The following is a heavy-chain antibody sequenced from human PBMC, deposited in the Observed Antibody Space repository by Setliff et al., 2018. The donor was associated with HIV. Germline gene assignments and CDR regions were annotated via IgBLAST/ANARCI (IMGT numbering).Heavy chain of an antibody. V-gene: IGHV4-4*07. Sequence: PSETLSLTCAVSGYSTISSYYWSWIRQPAGKGLEWIGHIYISGSTNYNPSFNSRVTMSVDTSKNQFSLRLTSVTAADTAMYHCARDRSSGWSKDWFDTWGQGILVTVSS. CDR2: IYISGST. D-gene: IGHD6-19*01. CDR1: GYSTISSYY. CDR3: ARDRSSGWSKDWFDT. J-gene: IGHJ5*02.